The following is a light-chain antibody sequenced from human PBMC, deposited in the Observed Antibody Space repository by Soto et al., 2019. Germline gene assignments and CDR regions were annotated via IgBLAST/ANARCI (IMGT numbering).Light chain of an antibody. CDR2: TAS. J-gene: IGKJ5*01. CDR1: QDISSY. Sequence: IQLTQPPSSLSASVGDRVTITCRASQDISSYLAWYQQKPGKAPKLLIYTASTLLSGVPSRFSGSGSGTDFTLTISSLQPEDFATYFCQQLHSDPITFRQGTRLKIK. CDR3: QQLHSDPIT. V-gene: IGKV1-9*01.